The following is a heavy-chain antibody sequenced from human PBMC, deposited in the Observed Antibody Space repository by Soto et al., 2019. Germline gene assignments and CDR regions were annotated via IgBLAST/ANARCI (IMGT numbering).Heavy chain of an antibody. D-gene: IGHD2-2*01. V-gene: IGHV3-30-3*01. CDR2: ISYDGSNK. CDR1: GFTFSSYA. J-gene: IGHJ4*02. CDR3: ARGGFDIVLVPAADYYFDY. Sequence: QVQLVESGGGVVQPGRSLRLSCAASGFTFSSYAMHWVRQAPGKGLEWVAVISYDGSNKYYADSVKRRFTISRDNSKNTLYLQMNSLRAEDTAVYYCARGGFDIVLVPAADYYFDYWGQGTLVTVSS.